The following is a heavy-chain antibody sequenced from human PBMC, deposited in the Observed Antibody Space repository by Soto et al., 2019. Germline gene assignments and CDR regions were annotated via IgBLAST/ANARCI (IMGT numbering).Heavy chain of an antibody. CDR3: ASAPSYSSRSHFDS. V-gene: IGHV4-59*01. CDR2: IYYSGST. CDR1: GGSISSYY. J-gene: IGHJ4*02. Sequence: QVQLQESGPGLVKPSETLSLTCTVSGGSISSYYWSWIRQPPGKGLEWIGYIYYSGSTNHNPSLKSPATISVDPPKNPCSLKLSSVTAADTAVYYCASAPSYSSRSHFDSSGQGTLVPVSS. D-gene: IGHD6-19*01.